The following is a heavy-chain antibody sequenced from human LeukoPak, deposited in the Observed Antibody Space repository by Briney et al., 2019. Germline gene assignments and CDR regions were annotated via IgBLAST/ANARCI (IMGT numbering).Heavy chain of an antibody. D-gene: IGHD6-19*01. V-gene: IGHV1-69*13. CDR3: ARGRMAGTYVFDY. CDR1: GDTFSSYA. CDR2: IIPIFGTA. J-gene: IGHJ4*02. Sequence: ASVKVTCKASGDTFSSYAISWVRQAPGQGLEWMGGIIPIFGTANYAQKFQGRVTITADESTSTAYMELTSLRSEDTAVYYCARGRMAGTYVFDYWGQGTLVTVSS.